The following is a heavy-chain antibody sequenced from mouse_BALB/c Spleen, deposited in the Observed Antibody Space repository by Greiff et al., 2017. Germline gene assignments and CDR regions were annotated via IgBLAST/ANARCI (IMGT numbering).Heavy chain of an antibody. J-gene: IGHJ4*01. CDR3: TSRRGHYYGDDYAMDY. Sequence: QVQLQQPGAELVKPGASVKMSCKASGYTFTSYWMHWVKQRPGQGLEWIGVIDPSDSYTSYNQKFKGKATLTVDTSSSTAYMQLSSLTSEDSAVYYCTSRRGHYYGDDYAMDYWGQGTSVTVSS. D-gene: IGHD1-2*01. CDR1: GYTFTSYW. CDR2: IDPSDSYT. V-gene: IGHV1S127*01.